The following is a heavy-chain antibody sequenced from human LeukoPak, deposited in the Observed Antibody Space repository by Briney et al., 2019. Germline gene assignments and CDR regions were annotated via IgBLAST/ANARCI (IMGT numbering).Heavy chain of an antibody. Sequence: KPSETLSLTCTVSGYSISSGYYWGWIRQPPGKGLEWIGSIYHSGSTYYNPSLKSRVTISVDTSKNQFSLKPSSVTAADTAVYYCARATYYYDSSGYFPFDPWGRGTLVTVSS. V-gene: IGHV4-38-2*02. CDR1: GYSISSGYY. J-gene: IGHJ5*02. CDR2: IYHSGST. D-gene: IGHD3-22*01. CDR3: ARATYYYDSSGYFPFDP.